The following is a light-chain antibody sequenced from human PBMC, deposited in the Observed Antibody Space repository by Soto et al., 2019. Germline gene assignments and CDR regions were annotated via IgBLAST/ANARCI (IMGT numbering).Light chain of an antibody. CDR1: QSVSSN. J-gene: IGKJ2*01. CDR3: QQYNDWPPGT. CDR2: GAS. V-gene: IGKV3-15*01. Sequence: EIVVTQSPATLSVSPGERATLSCRASQSVSSNLAWYQQKPGQAPRLLIYGASTRTTGIPARFSGSGSGTEFTLTISGLQSEDFAVYYCQQYNDWPPGTFGQGTKLEIK.